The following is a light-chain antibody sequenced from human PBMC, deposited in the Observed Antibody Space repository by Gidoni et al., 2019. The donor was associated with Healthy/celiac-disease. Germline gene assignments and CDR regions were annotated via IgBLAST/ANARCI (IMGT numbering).Light chain of an antibody. J-gene: IGLJ2*01. CDR1: KLGDKY. Sequence: SYELTQPHSVAVSPGQTASITCSGDKLGDKYACWYQPKQGQSPVLVIYQESKRPSGIPEPVSGSNSGNTATLTIIGTQAMADADYYCQACYRSTAAVVFGGGTKLTVL. CDR2: QES. CDR3: QACYRSTAAVV. V-gene: IGLV3-1*01.